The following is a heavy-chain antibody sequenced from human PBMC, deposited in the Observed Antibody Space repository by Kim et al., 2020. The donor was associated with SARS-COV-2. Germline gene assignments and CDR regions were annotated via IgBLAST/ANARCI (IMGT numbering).Heavy chain of an antibody. CDR2: IYPDDSDT. CDR3: ARLRTSANDAFDV. CDR1: GYIFTNYW. V-gene: IGHV5-51*01. Sequence: GESLKISCKGSGYIFTNYWIGWVRHMPGKGLEWMGIIYPDDSDTRYSPSFQGQVTISADRSISTAYPQWSSLKASDSAMYYCARLRTSANDAFDVWGQGTVVTVSS. J-gene: IGHJ3*01.